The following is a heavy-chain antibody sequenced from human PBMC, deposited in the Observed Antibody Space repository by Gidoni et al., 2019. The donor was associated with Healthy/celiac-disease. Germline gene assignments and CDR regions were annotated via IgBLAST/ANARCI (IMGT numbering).Heavy chain of an antibody. J-gene: IGHJ4*02. CDR1: GYSISSGYY. V-gene: IGHV4-38-2*01. CDR2: IYHSGST. CDR3: ARGPWGPYGSGSYYLDY. Sequence: ETLSLTCAVSGYSISSGYYWGWIRQPPGKGLEWIGSIYHSGSTYYNPSLKSRVTISVDTSKNQFSLKLSSVTAAATAVYYCARGPWGPYGSGSYYLDYWGQGTLVTVSS. D-gene: IGHD3-10*01.